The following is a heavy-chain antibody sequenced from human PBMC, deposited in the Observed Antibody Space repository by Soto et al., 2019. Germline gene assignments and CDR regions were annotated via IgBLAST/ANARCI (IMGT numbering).Heavy chain of an antibody. CDR3: ARGPPNWGFDY. D-gene: IGHD7-27*01. CDR1: GNTFTLYD. CDR2: MSPDTGHT. V-gene: IGHV1-8*01. J-gene: IGHJ4*02. Sequence: QVQLVQSGAEVKKPGASVKVSCKASGNTFTLYDINWVRQAAGQGLEWMGWMSPDTGHTGYAQKFRGRVSMTRDTSISTAYMDLSSLTSDDTAVYYCARGPPNWGFDYWGQGTLVVVSS.